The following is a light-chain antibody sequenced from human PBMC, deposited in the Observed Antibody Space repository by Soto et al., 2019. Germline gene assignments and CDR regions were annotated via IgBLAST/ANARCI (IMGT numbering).Light chain of an antibody. CDR1: QSVSNNY. CDR2: GAS. Sequence: EIVLTQSPGTLSLSPGERAALSCRASQSVSNNYLAWYQQKPGQAPRLLIYGASSRATGIPARFSGSGSGTDFTLTISSLEPEDFAVYYCQHRSSWPLTFGGGTKVDIK. CDR3: QHRSSWPLT. V-gene: IGKV3D-20*02. J-gene: IGKJ4*01.